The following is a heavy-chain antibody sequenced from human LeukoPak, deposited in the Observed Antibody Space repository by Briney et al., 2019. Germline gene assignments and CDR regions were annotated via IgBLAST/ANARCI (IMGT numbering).Heavy chain of an antibody. V-gene: IGHV3-21*01. CDR2: ISSSSDYI. D-gene: IGHD2-21*02. J-gene: IGHJ4*02. CDR1: GFIFTRYN. Sequence: KPGGSLRLSCAASGFIFTRYNMNWVRQAPGKGLEWVSSISSSSDYIYYADSVKGRFTISRDNAENSLYLQMNSLRAEDTAVYYCARGRTPVTGQFDCWGQGDLVTVSS. CDR3: ARGRTPVTGQFDC.